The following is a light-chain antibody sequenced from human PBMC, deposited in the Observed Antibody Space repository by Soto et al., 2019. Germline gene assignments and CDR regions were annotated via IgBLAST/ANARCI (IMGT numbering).Light chain of an antibody. CDR3: QVFDGNTDDVI. CDR2: DDS. J-gene: IGLJ2*01. V-gene: IGLV3-21*02. CDR1: IGSKT. Sequence: SYELTQAPSVSVAPGQTARITCGDIGSKTVHWYQQKPGQAPVLVVYDDSDRPSGIPDRFSGSNSGNTATLTITTVEAGDDAAYFCQVFDGNTDDVIFGGGTKLTVL.